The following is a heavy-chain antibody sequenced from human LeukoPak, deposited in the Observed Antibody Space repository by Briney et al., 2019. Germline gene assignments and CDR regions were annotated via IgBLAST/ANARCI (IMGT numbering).Heavy chain of an antibody. CDR3: ARDRTSTVASPSDSFDI. CDR2: INPSGGST. Sequence: GASVKVSCKASGYTFTSYYMHWVRQAPGQGLEWMGIINPSGGSTSYAQKLQGRVTMTTDTSTSTVYMELKSLRSDDTAVCYCARDRTSTVASPSDSFDIWGQGTMVTVSS. CDR1: GYTFTSYY. D-gene: IGHD4-11*01. V-gene: IGHV1-46*01. J-gene: IGHJ3*02.